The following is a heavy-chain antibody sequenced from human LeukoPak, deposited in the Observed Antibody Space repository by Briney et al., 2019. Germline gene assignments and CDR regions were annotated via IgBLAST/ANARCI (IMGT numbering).Heavy chain of an antibody. J-gene: IGHJ3*02. CDR3: AKDVSHASTSPDAFDI. CDR1: GFTFSSYT. D-gene: IGHD5/OR15-5a*01. CDR2: ISYDGSQQ. Sequence: SGGSLRLSCAAYGFTFSSYTTHWVRQAPGKGLEWVALISYDGSQQYYADSVMGRFTISRDISKITLYLQMNSLRAEDTAVYYCAKDVSHASTSPDAFDIWGQGTMVTVSS. V-gene: IGHV3-30-3*01.